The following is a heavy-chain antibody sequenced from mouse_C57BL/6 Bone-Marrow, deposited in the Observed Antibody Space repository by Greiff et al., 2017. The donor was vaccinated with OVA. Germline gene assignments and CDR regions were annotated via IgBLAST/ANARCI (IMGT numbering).Heavy chain of an antibody. Sequence: EVQLQQSGPVLVKPGASVKMSCKASGYTFTDYYMNWVKQSHGKSLGWIGVINPYNGGTSYNQKFKGKATLTVDKSASTAYMELNSLTSEDSAVYYCARKDYGYDEGFAYWGQGTLVTVSA. J-gene: IGHJ3*01. CDR1: GYTFTDYY. CDR3: ARKDYGYDEGFAY. D-gene: IGHD2-2*01. CDR2: INPYNGGT. V-gene: IGHV1-19*01.